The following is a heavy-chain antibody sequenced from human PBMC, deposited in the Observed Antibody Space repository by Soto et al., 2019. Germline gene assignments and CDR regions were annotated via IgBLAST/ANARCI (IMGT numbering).Heavy chain of an antibody. CDR2: IDYNGVT. Sequence: PSETLSLTCTVSGGSIYRSGYYWGWIRQPPGRGLEWIGNIDYNGVTYSNPSLKSRVTISVDTSKNQFSLKLSSVTAADTAVYYCARGRIAADGFDYWGQGTLVTVSS. V-gene: IGHV4-39*07. CDR1: GGSIYRSGYY. CDR3: ARGRIAADGFDY. J-gene: IGHJ4*02. D-gene: IGHD6-13*01.